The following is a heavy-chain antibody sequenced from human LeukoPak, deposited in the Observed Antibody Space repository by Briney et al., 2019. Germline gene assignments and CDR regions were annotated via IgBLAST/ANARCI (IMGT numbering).Heavy chain of an antibody. J-gene: IGHJ4*02. CDR2: IAYDGSRA. V-gene: IGHV3-33*01. CDR1: GFTFGGYG. D-gene: IGHD1-14*01. CDR3: TRYNNDHIDY. Sequence: GGSLRLSCAGPGFTFGGYGMHWFRQTPGKGLEWVAVIAYDGSRAFYADSVKGRFTISRDNSKNTMSVQMDDLRAEDTAVYYCTRYNNDHIDYWGQGTLVTVSS.